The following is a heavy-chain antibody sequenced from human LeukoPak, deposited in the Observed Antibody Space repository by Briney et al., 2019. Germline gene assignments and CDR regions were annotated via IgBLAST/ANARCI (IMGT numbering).Heavy chain of an antibody. V-gene: IGHV4-34*01. CDR3: ARGRGARSSRWYNWFDP. CDR2: INHSGST. Sequence: KPSETLSLTCAVYGRSFSAYYWSWIRQPPGKGLEWIGEINHSGSTNYNPSLKSRVTISIDTSKNQFSLEMSSVTAADTAVYYCARGRGARSSRWYNWFDPWGQGTLVTVSS. D-gene: IGHD6-13*01. CDR1: GRSFSAYY. J-gene: IGHJ5*02.